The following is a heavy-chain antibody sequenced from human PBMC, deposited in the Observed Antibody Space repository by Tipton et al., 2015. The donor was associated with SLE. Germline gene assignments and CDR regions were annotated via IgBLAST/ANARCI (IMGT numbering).Heavy chain of an antibody. V-gene: IGHV3-21*01. J-gene: IGHJ6*03. D-gene: IGHD6-19*01. CDR1: GFTFSSYS. Sequence: GSLRLSCAASGFTFSSYSMNWVRQAPGKGLEWVSSISSSSSYIYYADSVKGRFTISRDNAKNSLYLQMNSLRAEDTAVYYCARDWQWLDYYYYYMDVWGKGTTVTVSS. CDR3: ARDWQWLDYYYYYMDV. CDR2: ISSSSSYI.